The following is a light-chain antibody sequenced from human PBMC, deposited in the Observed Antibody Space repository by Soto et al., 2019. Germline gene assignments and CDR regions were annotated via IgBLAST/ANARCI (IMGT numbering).Light chain of an antibody. J-gene: IGKJ4*01. CDR2: GAS. CDR1: QSVSNNY. V-gene: IGKV3D-20*02. CDR3: QQRTIWPPAIT. Sequence: EIVLTQSPGTLSLSPGERATLSCRASQSVSNNYLAWYQQKPGQAPRLLIYGASNRATGIPDRFSGSGSGTDFTLTISRLEPEDFAVYYCQQRTIWPPAITFGGGSKVEIK.